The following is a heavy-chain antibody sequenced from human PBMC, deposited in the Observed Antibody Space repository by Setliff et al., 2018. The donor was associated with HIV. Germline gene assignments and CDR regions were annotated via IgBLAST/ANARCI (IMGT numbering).Heavy chain of an antibody. D-gene: IGHD3-10*01. Sequence: ASVKVSCKASGYTFTSYGISWVRQAPGQGLEWMGWISAYNGNTNYAQKLQGRVTMTTDTSTSTAYMELSSLRSEDTAVYYCARGDYGSGSYYPYYFYYGMDVWGQGTTVTVSS. J-gene: IGHJ6*02. CDR1: GYTFTSYG. CDR2: ISAYNGNT. CDR3: ARGDYGSGSYYPYYFYYGMDV. V-gene: IGHV1-18*01.